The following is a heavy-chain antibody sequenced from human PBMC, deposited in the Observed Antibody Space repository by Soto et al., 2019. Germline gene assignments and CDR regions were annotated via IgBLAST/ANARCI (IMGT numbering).Heavy chain of an antibody. CDR3: AKAGFSSGWSPSYFDY. J-gene: IGHJ4*02. CDR1: GFTFSSYA. V-gene: IGHV3-23*01. CDR2: MRGTGGST. Sequence: EVQLLESGGGLVQPGRSLRLSCAASGFTFSSYAMNWVRQAPGKGLEWVSAMRGTGGSTYYADSVKGRFTISRDNSKNTLYLQMNSLRVEDTAVFYCAKAGFSSGWSPSYFDYWGQGPLVTVSS. D-gene: IGHD6-19*01.